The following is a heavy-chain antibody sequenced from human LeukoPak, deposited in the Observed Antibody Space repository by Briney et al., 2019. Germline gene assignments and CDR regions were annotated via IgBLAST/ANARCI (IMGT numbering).Heavy chain of an antibody. CDR2: MNPNSGNT. D-gene: IGHD2-15*01. CDR1: GYTFTSYD. V-gene: IGHV1-8*01. Sequence: ASVKVSCKASGYTFTSYDINWVRQATGQGLEWMGWMNPNSGNTGYAQKFQDRFTMTTDTSTNTAYMELRSLRSDDTAVYYCARDREGYQLQHSAWFDPWGQGTLVMVSS. J-gene: IGHJ5*02. CDR3: ARDREGYQLQHSAWFDP.